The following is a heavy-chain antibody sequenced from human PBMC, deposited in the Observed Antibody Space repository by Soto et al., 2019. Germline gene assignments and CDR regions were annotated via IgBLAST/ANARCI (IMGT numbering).Heavy chain of an antibody. Sequence: ASVKVSCKASGYTFTSYYMHWVRQAPGQGLEWMGIINPSGGSTSYAQKFQGRVTMTRDTSTSTVYMELSSLRSEDTAVYYCARDSPTLGGSYSGDAFDIWGQGTMVTVS. CDR2: INPSGGST. CDR1: GYTFTSYY. J-gene: IGHJ3*02. CDR3: ARDSPTLGGSYSGDAFDI. D-gene: IGHD1-26*01. V-gene: IGHV1-46*01.